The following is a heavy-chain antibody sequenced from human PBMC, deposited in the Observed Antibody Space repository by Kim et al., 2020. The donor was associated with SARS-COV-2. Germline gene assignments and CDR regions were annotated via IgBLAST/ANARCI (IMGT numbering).Heavy chain of an antibody. D-gene: IGHD3-22*01. CDR1: GFTFGDYA. V-gene: IGHV3-49*04. CDR3: TRDGDSSGYISYFDY. J-gene: IGHJ4*02. Sequence: GGSLRLSCTASGFTFGDYAMSWVRQAPGKGLEWVGFIRSKAYGGTTEYAASVKGRFTISRDDSKSIAYLQMNSLKTEDTAVYYCTRDGDSSGYISYFDYWGQGTLVTVSS. CDR2: IRSKAYGGTT.